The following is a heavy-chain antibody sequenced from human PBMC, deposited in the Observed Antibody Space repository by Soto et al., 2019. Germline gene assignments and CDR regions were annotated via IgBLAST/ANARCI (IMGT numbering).Heavy chain of an antibody. CDR3: TRQSRDFAYGMDV. Sequence: EVQLAESGGGLVQPGGSLKLSCAASEFTFSGSALHWVRQASGTGLEWVGRIRSKANTYATAYAASVTGRFTISRDDSKNTAYLQMNSLKTEDTAVYYCTRQSRDFAYGMDVWGQGTTVTVSS. D-gene: IGHD3-3*01. V-gene: IGHV3-73*01. CDR1: EFTFSGSA. J-gene: IGHJ6*02. CDR2: IRSKANTYAT.